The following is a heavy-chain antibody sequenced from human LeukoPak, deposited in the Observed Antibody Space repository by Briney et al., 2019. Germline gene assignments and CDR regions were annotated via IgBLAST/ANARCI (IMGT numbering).Heavy chain of an antibody. CDR3: ARGSGGLADSSGQYYFDY. CDR1: GFTFSSHS. D-gene: IGHD6-19*01. Sequence: GGSLRLSCAASGFTFSSHSMNWVRQAPGKGLEWVSSISSSSSYIYYADSVKGRFTISRDNAKNSLYLQMNSLRAEDTAVYYCARGSGGLADSSGQYYFDYWGQGTLVTVFS. J-gene: IGHJ4*02. V-gene: IGHV3-21*01. CDR2: ISSSSSYI.